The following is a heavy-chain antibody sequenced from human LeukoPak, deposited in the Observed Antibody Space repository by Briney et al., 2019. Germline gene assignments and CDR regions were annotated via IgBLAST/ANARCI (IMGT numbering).Heavy chain of an antibody. D-gene: IGHD5-18*01. CDR3: ARQYNYAFAY. Sequence: GGSLRLSCAASGFTVSSNYMTWVRKAPGKGLEWVSVIYSGGSTYYADSVKGRLTISRDNSKNTLYLQMHSLRTEDTGVYYCARQYNYAFAYWGQGTLVTVSS. J-gene: IGHJ4*02. CDR1: GFTVSSNY. V-gene: IGHV3-66*02. CDR2: IYSGGST.